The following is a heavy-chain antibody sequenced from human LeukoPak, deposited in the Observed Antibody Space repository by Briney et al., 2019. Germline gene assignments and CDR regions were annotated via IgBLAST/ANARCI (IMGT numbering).Heavy chain of an antibody. V-gene: IGHV1-18*01. CDR2: MNPNSGNT. J-gene: IGHJ6*03. CDR3: ARDFDYYYYYMDV. D-gene: IGHD3-9*01. Sequence: ASVKVSCKASGYTFTSYDINWVRQATGQGLEWMGWMNPNSGNTNYAQKLQGRVTMTTDTSTSTAYMELRSLRSDDTAVYYCARDFDYYYYYMDVWGKGTTVTIPS. CDR1: GYTFTSYD.